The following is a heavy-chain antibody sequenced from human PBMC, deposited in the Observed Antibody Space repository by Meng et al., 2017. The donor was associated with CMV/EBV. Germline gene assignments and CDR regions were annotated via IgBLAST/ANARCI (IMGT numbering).Heavy chain of an antibody. CDR3: ARAVEFDAFDI. J-gene: IGHJ3*02. D-gene: IGHD4-23*01. Sequence: GSLRLSCAASGFTFSSYAMSWVRQAPGKGLEWIGSIYYSGSTYYNPSLKSRVTISVDTSKNQFSLKLSSVTAADTAVYYCARAVEFDAFDIWGQGTMVTVSS. CDR2: IYYSGST. CDR1: GFTFSSYA. V-gene: IGHV4-39*07.